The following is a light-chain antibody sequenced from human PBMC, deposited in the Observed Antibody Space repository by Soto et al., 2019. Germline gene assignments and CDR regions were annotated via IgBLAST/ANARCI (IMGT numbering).Light chain of an antibody. V-gene: IGLV1-40*01. CDR1: SSNSAAASD. CDR3: QSYDTSLNGYV. Sequence: QSVLTQPPSGSGAPGQRVTISCTWISSNSAAASDAHSYPPPPGTPPHLLIYANSNRPSGVPDRFSGSKSGSSASLAITGLQAEDEADSYCQSYDTSLNGYVFGTGTKVTVL. J-gene: IGLJ1*01. CDR2: ANS.